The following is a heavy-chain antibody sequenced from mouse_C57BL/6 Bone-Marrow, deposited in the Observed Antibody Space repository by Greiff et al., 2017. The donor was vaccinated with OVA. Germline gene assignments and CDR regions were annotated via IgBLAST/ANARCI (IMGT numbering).Heavy chain of an antibody. CDR1: GYSITSGYY. J-gene: IGHJ2*01. D-gene: IGHD1-1*01. Sequence: EVQLQESGPGLVKPSQSLSLTCSVTGYSITSGYYWNWIRQFPGNKLEWMGYISYDGSNNYNPSLKNRISITRDTSKNQFFLKLNSVTTEDTATYYCAGTTVSLDYWGQGTTLTVSS. V-gene: IGHV3-6*01. CDR2: ISYDGSN. CDR3: AGTTVSLDY.